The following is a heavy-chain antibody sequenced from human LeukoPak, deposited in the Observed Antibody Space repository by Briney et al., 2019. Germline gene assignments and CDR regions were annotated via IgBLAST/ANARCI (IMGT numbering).Heavy chain of an antibody. J-gene: IGHJ4*02. CDR1: GGSISSGGYS. CDR3: ATGGFLVAGTFDY. CDR2: MYSTGST. Sequence: PSETLSLTCAVSGGSISSGGYSWSWIRQPPGKGLEWIGYMYSTGSTYSKPSLKTRITISGDTSKNQFSLKLRSVTAADRAVYYCATGGFLVAGTFDYWGQGTLVTVSS. D-gene: IGHD6-19*01. V-gene: IGHV4-30-4*07.